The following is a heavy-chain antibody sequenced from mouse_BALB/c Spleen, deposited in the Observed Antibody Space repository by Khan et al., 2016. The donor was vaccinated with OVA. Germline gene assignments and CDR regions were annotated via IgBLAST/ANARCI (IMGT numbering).Heavy chain of an antibody. Sequence: QVQLQQSGAELAKPGASVKMSCKASGYTFTSYWMHWVKQRPGQGLEWIGYINPSTGYTEYNQKFKDKATLTADKSSSTAYMQLSSLTSEDSAVYYCGRYYGNYYYAMDYWGQGTSVTVSS. CDR1: GYTFTSYW. D-gene: IGHD2-1*01. J-gene: IGHJ4*01. CDR2: INPSTGYT. V-gene: IGHV1-7*01. CDR3: GRYYGNYYYAMDY.